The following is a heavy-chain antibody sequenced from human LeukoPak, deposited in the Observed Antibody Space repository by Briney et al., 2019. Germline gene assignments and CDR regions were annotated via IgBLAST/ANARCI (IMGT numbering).Heavy chain of an antibody. D-gene: IGHD3/OR15-3a*01. CDR3: ARGGTGYYGEIYYYYYYGMDV. CDR1: GYTLTELS. Sequence: GASVKVSCKVSGYTLTELSMHWVRQAPGKGLEWMGGFDPEDGETIYAQKFQGRVTMTTDTSTSTAYMELSSLRSEDTAVYYCARGGTGYYGEIYYYYYYGMDVWGQGTTVTVSS. V-gene: IGHV1-24*01. J-gene: IGHJ6*02. CDR2: FDPEDGET.